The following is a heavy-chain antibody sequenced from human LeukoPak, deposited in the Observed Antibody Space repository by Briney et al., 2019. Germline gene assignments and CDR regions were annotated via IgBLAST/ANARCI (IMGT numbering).Heavy chain of an antibody. CDR1: GGTFSSYA. Sequence: GASVKVSCKASGGTFSSYAMSWVRQAPGQGLEWMGRIIPIFGTANYAQKFQGRVTIPTDESTSTAYMELSSLRSEDTAVYYCARRSDSSGYHDAFDVWGQGTMVTVSS. J-gene: IGHJ3*01. CDR2: IIPIFGTA. V-gene: IGHV1-69*05. D-gene: IGHD3-22*01. CDR3: ARRSDSSGYHDAFDV.